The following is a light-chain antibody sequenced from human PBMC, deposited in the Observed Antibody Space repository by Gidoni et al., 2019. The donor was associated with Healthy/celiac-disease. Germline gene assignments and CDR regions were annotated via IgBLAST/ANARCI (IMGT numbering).Light chain of an antibody. Sequence: QLVLTQPPSATAYLGPSVKLTCTRIRWHSSYARAWHQQQPEKGPRDLMKLNSDGSQSKGDGSPARFSGSCSGAERYLTISSFQSEDEADYFCQTWGTGILLFGGGLKLTVL. CDR2: LNSDGSQ. V-gene: IGLV4-69*01. CDR3: QTWGTGILL. J-gene: IGLJ2*01. CDR1: RWHSSYA.